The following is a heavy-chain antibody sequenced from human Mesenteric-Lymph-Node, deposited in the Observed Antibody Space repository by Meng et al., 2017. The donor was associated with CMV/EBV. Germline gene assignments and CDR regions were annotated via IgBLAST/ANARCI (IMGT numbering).Heavy chain of an antibody. CDR3: ARDNVYYNGYDSD. CDR2: INAGGGST. D-gene: IGHD5-12*01. CDR1: GFTFTSYA. V-gene: IGHV3-23*01. J-gene: IGHJ4*02. Sequence: GGSLRLSCAASGFTFTSYAMSWVRQAPGKGLEWVSAINAGGGSTYYAASVKGRFTISRDNAKNSLYLEMNSLRVEDTAVYYCARDNVYYNGYDSDWGQGTLVTVSS.